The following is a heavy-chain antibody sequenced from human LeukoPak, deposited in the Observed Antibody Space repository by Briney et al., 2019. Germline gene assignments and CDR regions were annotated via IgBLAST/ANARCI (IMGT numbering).Heavy chain of an antibody. J-gene: IGHJ4*02. Sequence: EASVKVSCKASGYTFTGYYIHWVRQAPRHGLEWMGWINPNNGDTDYSQKFQGRVTMTRDTSISTTYMELSRLASDDTAIYYCARDRTASWYGGEDYWGQGTLVTVSS. CDR3: ARDRTASWYGGEDY. CDR2: INPNNGDT. CDR1: GYTFTGYY. D-gene: IGHD6-13*01. V-gene: IGHV1-2*02.